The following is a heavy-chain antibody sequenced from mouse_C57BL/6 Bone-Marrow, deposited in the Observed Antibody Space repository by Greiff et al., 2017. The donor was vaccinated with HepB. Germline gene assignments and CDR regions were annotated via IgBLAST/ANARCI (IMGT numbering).Heavy chain of an antibody. D-gene: IGHD2-5*01. Sequence: VKLVESGAELARPGASVKMSCKASGYTFTSYTMHWVKQRPGQGLEWIGYINPSSGYTKYNQKFKDKATLTADKSSSTAYMQLSSLTSEDSAVYYCARSEYSSYYAMDYWGQGTSVTVSS. CDR1: GYTFTSYT. CDR3: ARSEYSSYYAMDY. J-gene: IGHJ4*01. V-gene: IGHV1-4*01. CDR2: INPSSGYT.